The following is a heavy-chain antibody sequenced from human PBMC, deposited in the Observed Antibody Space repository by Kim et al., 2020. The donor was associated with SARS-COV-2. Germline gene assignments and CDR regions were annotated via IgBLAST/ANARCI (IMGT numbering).Heavy chain of an antibody. J-gene: IGHJ3*02. CDR1: GGSISSGSYY. V-gene: IGHV4-61*02. Sequence: SETLSLTCTVSGGSISSGSYYWSWIRQPAGKGLEWIGRIYTSGSTNYNPSLKSRVTISVDTSKNQFSLKLSSVTAADTAVYYCACTWETGEDDAFDIWGQGTMVTVSS. CDR2: IYTSGST. D-gene: IGHD1-26*01. CDR3: ACTWETGEDDAFDI.